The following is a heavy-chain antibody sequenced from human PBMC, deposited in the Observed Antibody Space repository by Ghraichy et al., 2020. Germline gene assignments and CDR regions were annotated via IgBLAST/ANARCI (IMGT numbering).Heavy chain of an antibody. J-gene: IGHJ4*02. CDR3: ARGGPYCSGGVCYFLDS. D-gene: IGHD2-8*02. CDR2: INSYNGDT. CDR1: GYIFTTYG. Sequence: ASVKVSCKASGYIFTTYGLTWLRQAPGQGLEWMGWINSYNGDTKYAQKVQGRVTMTTDTSTSTAYMELRSLRSDDTAVYYCARGGPYCSGGVCYFLDSWGQGTLVTVSS. V-gene: IGHV1-18*01.